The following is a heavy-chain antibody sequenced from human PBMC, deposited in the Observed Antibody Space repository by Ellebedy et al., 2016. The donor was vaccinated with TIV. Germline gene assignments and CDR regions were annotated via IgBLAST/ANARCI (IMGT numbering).Heavy chain of an antibody. D-gene: IGHD6-19*01. J-gene: IGHJ4*02. CDR3: AGGISVAGTSLGF. V-gene: IGHV3-74*01. Sequence: GGSLRLSCAASGFIFNTYWMQWVRQAPGKGLEWVSCIDTDGSRTYYADSVKGRFTVSRDNAKNTLFLQMNSLRAEDTAVYYCAGGISVAGTSLGFWGQGTLVTVSS. CDR2: IDTDGSRT. CDR1: GFIFNTYW.